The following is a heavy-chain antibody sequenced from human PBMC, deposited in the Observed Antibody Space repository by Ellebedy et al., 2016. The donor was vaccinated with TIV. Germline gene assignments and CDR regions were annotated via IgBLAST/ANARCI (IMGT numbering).Heavy chain of an antibody. CDR1: GFSVSSNY. J-gene: IGHJ4*02. CDR3: AGATFSHLDY. D-gene: IGHD3-16*01. CDR2: IHAGGTT. Sequence: GESLKISCAASGFSVSSNYMSWVRQAPGKGLEWVALIHAGGTTYLADSVRGRFTISRDNSKNTLYLQMNSLRPEDTAVYYCAGATFSHLDYWGQGTLINVSS. V-gene: IGHV3-53*01.